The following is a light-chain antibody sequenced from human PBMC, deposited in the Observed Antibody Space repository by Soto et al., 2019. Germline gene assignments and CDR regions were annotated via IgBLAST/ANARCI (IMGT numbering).Light chain of an antibody. CDR2: EVS. V-gene: IGKV2D-29*01. CDR1: QSLLHSDGKTY. J-gene: IGKJ5*01. CDR3: MQSVHLPIT. Sequence: EIVMTQTPLSLSVTPGQPASISCRSSQSLLHSDGKTYLYWYLQKAGQPPQLLIYEVSKRFSEVADRFSGSGSSTDFILKFSRVEADDVGIYFCMQSVHLPITFGQGTRLDIK.